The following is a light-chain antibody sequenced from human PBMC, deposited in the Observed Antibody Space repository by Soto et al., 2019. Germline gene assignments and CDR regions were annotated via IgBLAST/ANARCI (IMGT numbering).Light chain of an antibody. CDR1: SSDVGGYNY. V-gene: IGLV2-14*01. Sequence: QSVLTQPASVSGSPGQSITISCTGTSSDVGGYNYVSWYQQHPGKAPKLMIYDVSNRPSGVSKRFSGSKSGNTASLTISGLQAEDEADYDCSSYTSSSTYVFRTGTKLTVL. J-gene: IGLJ1*01. CDR2: DVS. CDR3: SSYTSSSTYV.